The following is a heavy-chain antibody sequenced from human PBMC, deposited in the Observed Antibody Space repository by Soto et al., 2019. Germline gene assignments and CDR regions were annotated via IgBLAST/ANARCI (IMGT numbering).Heavy chain of an antibody. V-gene: IGHV4-30-4*01. CDR1: GGSISSGDYY. CDR2: IYYSGST. D-gene: IGHD6-13*01. CDR3: ARDSGIALAGYYYGMDV. J-gene: IGHJ6*02. Sequence: SETLSLTCTVSGGSISSGDYYWSWIRQPPGKGLEWIGYIYYSGSTYYNPSLKSRVTISVDTSKNQFSLKLSSVTAADTAVYFCARDSGIALAGYYYGMDVWGQGTTVTVSS.